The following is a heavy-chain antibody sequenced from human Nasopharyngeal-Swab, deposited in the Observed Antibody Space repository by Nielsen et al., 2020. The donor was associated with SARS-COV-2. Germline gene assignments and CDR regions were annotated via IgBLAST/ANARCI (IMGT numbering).Heavy chain of an antibody. CDR3: ASSGYRLDYYSMDV. Sequence: GESLKISCAASGFNINTYSMNWVRQAPGKGLEWVANIKQDASEKYYVDSVKGRFTISRDNAKNSLYLQMNSLRDEDTAVYYCASSGYRLDYYSMDVWGQGTTVTVSS. CDR1: GFNINTYS. V-gene: IGHV3-7*01. CDR2: IKQDASEK. D-gene: IGHD5-18*01. J-gene: IGHJ6*02.